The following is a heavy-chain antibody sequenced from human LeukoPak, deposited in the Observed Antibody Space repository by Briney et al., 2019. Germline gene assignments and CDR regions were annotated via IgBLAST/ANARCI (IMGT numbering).Heavy chain of an antibody. V-gene: IGHV4-59*08. Sequence: SETLSLTCIVSGGSISSYYWSWIRQPPGKGLEWIGYMYYSGSTNYNPYLRSRVTISVDTSKNQLSLKLSSVTAADTAVYYCARNLGSGWYYDYWGQGILVTVSS. CDR2: MYYSGST. CDR1: GGSISSYY. D-gene: IGHD6-19*01. CDR3: ARNLGSGWYYDY. J-gene: IGHJ4*02.